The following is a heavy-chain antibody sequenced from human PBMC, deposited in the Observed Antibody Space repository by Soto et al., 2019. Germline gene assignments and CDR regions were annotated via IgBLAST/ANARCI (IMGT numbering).Heavy chain of an antibody. CDR3: ATYSSGWFHFDY. CDR2: FYPRDSDT. D-gene: IGHD6-19*01. J-gene: IGHJ4*02. CDR1: GYSFSNYW. V-gene: IGHV5-51*01. Sequence: GESLKISCKGSGYSFSNYWIAWVRQMPGKGLEWMGIFYPRDSDTKYSPSFRGQVTITADKSISTSYLQWSSLKASDTAVYYCATYSSGWFHFDYWGQGTLVTSPQ.